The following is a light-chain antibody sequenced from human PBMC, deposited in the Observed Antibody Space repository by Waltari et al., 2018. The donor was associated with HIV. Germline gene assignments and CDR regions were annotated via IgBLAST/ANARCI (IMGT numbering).Light chain of an antibody. CDR1: SSDVGAYNL. Sequence: QSALTQLASVSGSPGQSITISCTGTSSDVGAYNLFSWYQQHPNKAPKLMIFEVTKRPSVVSDRFSGSRSGNTASLTISGLQTEDEGDYYCCSYTGTGIVFGGGTKLTVL. CDR2: EVT. CDR3: CSYTGTGIV. V-gene: IGLV2-23*02. J-gene: IGLJ2*01.